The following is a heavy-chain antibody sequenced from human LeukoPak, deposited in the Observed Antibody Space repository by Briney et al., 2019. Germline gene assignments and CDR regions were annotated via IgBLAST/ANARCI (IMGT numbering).Heavy chain of an antibody. Sequence: GGSLRLSCAASGFTFSSYAMSWVRQAPGKGLEWVSAISGSSGSTYYADSVKGRFTISRDNSKNTLYLQMNSLRAEDTAVYYGAKDPDIVGATGVDYWGQGTLVTVSS. CDR2: ISGSSGST. V-gene: IGHV3-23*01. J-gene: IGHJ4*02. D-gene: IGHD1-26*01. CDR3: AKDPDIVGATGVDY. CDR1: GFTFSSYA.